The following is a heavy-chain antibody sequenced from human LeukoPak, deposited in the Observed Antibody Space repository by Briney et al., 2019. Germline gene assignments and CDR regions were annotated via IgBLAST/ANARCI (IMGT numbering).Heavy chain of an antibody. CDR1: GGSFSDYY. J-gene: IGHJ5*02. CDR2: INYSGST. D-gene: IGHD6-13*01. V-gene: IGHV4-34*01. Sequence: SETLSLTCAVYGGSFSDYYWSWIRQPPGRGLEWIGEINYSGSTNYKSSLKSRVTISLDTSKNQFSLRLSSVTAADTAVYYCWGYTTRGDWFDPWGQGTLVTVSS. CDR3: WGYTTRGDWFDP.